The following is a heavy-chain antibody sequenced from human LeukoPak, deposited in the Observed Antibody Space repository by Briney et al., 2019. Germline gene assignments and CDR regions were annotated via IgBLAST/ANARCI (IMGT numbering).Heavy chain of an antibody. V-gene: IGHV1-8*01. D-gene: IGHD3-9*01. CDR3: AKADWASNTHTTDY. CDR1: GYTFTSYD. CDR2: MNPNSGNT. Sequence: ASVKVSCKASGYTFTSYDINWVRQATGQGLEWMGWMNPNSGNTGYAQKFQGRVTMTRNTSISTAYMELSSLRSEDTAVYYCAKADWASNTHTTDYWGQGTLVTVPS. J-gene: IGHJ4*02.